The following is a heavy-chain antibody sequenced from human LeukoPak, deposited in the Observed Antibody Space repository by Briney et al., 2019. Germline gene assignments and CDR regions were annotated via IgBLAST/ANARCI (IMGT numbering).Heavy chain of an antibody. Sequence: PGGSLRLSCAASGFTFSNYWMSWVRQAPGKGLEWVANIKQDGSEKYYVDSVKGRFTISRDNAKNSLYLQMNSLRAEDTAVYYCARDPENLFTMIVHDVFNIWGQGTMVTVSS. CDR3: ARDPENLFTMIVHDVFNI. CDR1: GFTFSNYW. CDR2: IKQDGSEK. J-gene: IGHJ3*02. D-gene: IGHD3-22*01. V-gene: IGHV3-7*01.